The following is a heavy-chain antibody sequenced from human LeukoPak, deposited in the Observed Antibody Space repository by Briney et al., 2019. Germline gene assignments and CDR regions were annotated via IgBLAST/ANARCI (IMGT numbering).Heavy chain of an antibody. CDR1: GFTFSSYE. CDR3: ARWSRFLEWLSPDGFDI. D-gene: IGHD3-3*01. Sequence: GGSLRLSCAASGFTFSSYEMNWVRQAPGKGLEWVSYINSGSSAKYYAASVKGRFIIPRDDAKNSLYLQMNSLRAEDTAVYYCARWSRFLEWLSPDGFDIWGQGTMVTVSS. J-gene: IGHJ3*02. CDR2: INSGSSAK. V-gene: IGHV3-48*03.